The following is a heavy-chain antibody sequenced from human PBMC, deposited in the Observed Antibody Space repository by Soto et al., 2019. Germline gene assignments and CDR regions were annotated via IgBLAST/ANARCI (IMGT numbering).Heavy chain of an antibody. CDR3: ARDLEDCSSTSCSLAPTHPDY. D-gene: IGHD2-2*01. CDR2: ISYDGSNK. Sequence: VGSLILSCAASGFTFSSYAMHWVRQAPGKGLEWVAVISYDGSNKYYADSVKGRFTISRDNSKNTLYLQMNSLRAEDTAVYYCARDLEDCSSTSCSLAPTHPDYWGQGTLVTVSS. CDR1: GFTFSSYA. V-gene: IGHV3-30-3*01. J-gene: IGHJ4*02.